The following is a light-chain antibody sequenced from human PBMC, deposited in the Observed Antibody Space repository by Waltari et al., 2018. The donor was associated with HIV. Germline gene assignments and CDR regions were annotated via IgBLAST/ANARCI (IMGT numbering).Light chain of an antibody. CDR3: QQYDKWPPIT. J-gene: IGKJ5*01. CDR1: QSVRSN. Sequence: EIVMTQSPATLYVSPGQRVTLSCRASQSVRSNLAWYQQKLGQTPRLLIYDASTRATGISARFSARGSGTDFTLTISTLQSEDFAVYYCQQYDKWPPITFGQGTRLEIK. CDR2: DAS. V-gene: IGKV3-15*01.